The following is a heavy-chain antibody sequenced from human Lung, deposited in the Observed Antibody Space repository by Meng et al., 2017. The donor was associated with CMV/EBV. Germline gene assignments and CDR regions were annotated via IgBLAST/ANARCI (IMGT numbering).Heavy chain of an antibody. D-gene: IGHD4-23*01. Sequence: QDQRQQSGPGPVKPSQTLSLTCAISGDIVSSNSAAWHWIRQSPSRGLEWLGRTYYRSKWYHEYAVSVKSRITISPDTPKNQFSLQLNSMTPEDTAVYYCARGINGGCGDWGQGTLVTVSS. CDR1: GDIVSSNSAA. CDR2: TYYRSKWYH. V-gene: IGHV6-1*01. CDR3: ARGINGGCGD. J-gene: IGHJ4*02.